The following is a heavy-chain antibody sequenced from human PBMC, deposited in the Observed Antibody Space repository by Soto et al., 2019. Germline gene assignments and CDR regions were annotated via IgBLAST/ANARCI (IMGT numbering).Heavy chain of an antibody. J-gene: IGHJ4*02. CDR2: IYWDEDK. CDR1: GFSLSTSGVG. CDR3: AVVFTSLAPFDS. Sequence: QITLKESGPTLVKPTQTLTLTCTFSGFSLSTSGVGVGWIRQPPGKALEWLGFIYWDEDKRYSPSLKSRLTITKDTSKSQVVLTMTNMDPVDTATYYCAVVFTSLAPFDSWGQGTLVTVSA. D-gene: IGHD3-10*02. V-gene: IGHV2-5*02.